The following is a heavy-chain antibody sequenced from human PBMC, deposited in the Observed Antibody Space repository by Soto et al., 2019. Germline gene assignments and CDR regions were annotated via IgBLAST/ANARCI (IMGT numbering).Heavy chain of an antibody. V-gene: IGHV1-3*01. CDR1: GYIFTSYA. Sequence: ASVKVSCKASGYIFTSYAMHWVRQAPGQRLEWMGIINAGGGSTKYAQKFQGRVTMTRDTSASTVYMELSSLRSEDTAVYYCARDTDAGRITIFGVATFDYWGQGTLVTVSS. D-gene: IGHD3-3*01. J-gene: IGHJ4*02. CDR3: ARDTDAGRITIFGVATFDY. CDR2: INAGGGST.